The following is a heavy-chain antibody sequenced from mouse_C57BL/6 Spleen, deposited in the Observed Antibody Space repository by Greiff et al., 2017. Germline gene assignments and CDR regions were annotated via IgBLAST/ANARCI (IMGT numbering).Heavy chain of an antibody. Sequence: EVKLVESGGGLVKPGGSLKLSCAASGFTFSSYAMSWVRQTPEKRLEWVATISDGGSYTYYPDNVKGRFTISRDNAKNNLYLQMSHLKSEDTAMYYCAREGLLRYLDVWGTGTTVTVSS. V-gene: IGHV5-4*01. D-gene: IGHD2-3*01. J-gene: IGHJ1*03. CDR1: GFTFSSYA. CDR2: ISDGGSYT. CDR3: AREGLLRYLDV.